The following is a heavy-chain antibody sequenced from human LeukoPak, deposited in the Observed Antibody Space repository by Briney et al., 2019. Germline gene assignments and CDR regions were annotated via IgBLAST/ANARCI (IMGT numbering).Heavy chain of an antibody. CDR3: ARDRITGTTWVFDY. D-gene: IGHD1-7*01. V-gene: IGHV1-69*04. J-gene: IGHJ4*02. Sequence: RASVTVSCKASGGTFSSYAISWVRQAPGQGLEWMGRIIPILGIANYAQKFQGRVTITADKSTSTAYMELSSLRSEDTAVYYCARDRITGTTWVFDYWGQGTLVTVSS. CDR1: GGTFSSYA. CDR2: IIPILGIA.